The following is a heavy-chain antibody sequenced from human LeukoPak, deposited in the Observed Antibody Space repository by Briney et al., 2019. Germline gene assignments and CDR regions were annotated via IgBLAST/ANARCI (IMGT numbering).Heavy chain of an antibody. CDR1: GYTFTSYA. CDR2: INTNTGNP. J-gene: IGHJ6*03. Sequence: GASVKVSCKASGYTFTSYAMNWVRQAPGQGLEWMGWINTNTGNPTYAQGFTGRFVFSLDTSVSTAYLQISSLKAEDTAVYYCAREGLDMITFGGVIAQGPYYYYYMDVWGKGTTVTVSS. CDR3: AREGLDMITFGGVIAQGPYYYYYMDV. V-gene: IGHV7-4-1*02. D-gene: IGHD3-16*02.